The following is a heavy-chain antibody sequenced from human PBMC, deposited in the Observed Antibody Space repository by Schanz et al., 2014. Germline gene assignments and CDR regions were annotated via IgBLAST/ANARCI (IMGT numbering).Heavy chain of an antibody. J-gene: IGHJ4*02. CDR2: LTGSGTTT. V-gene: IGHV3-23*01. D-gene: IGHD6-13*01. Sequence: EVQLLESGGGLVQPGGPLRLSCAASGFRFRKSAMSWVRQAPGKRLEWVSALTGSGTTTYYADSVKGRFTISRDNSKNTLDLQMNSLRAEDTAIYYCAKDLAAVGVFDYWGQGSLVTVSP. CDR3: AKDLAAVGVFDY. CDR1: GFRFRKSA.